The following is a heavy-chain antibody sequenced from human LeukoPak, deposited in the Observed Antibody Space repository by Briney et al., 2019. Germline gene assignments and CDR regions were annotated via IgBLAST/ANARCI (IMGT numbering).Heavy chain of an antibody. Sequence: SETLSLTCTVSGGSISSGGYYWSWIRQHPGKGLEWIGYIYYSGSTYYNPSLKSRVTISVDTSKNQFSLKLSSVTAADTAVYYCARETQYQLPPRRYNWFDPWGQGTLVTVSS. V-gene: IGHV4-31*03. CDR1: GGSISSGGYY. CDR2: IYYSGST. J-gene: IGHJ5*02. CDR3: ARETQYQLPPRRYNWFDP. D-gene: IGHD2-2*01.